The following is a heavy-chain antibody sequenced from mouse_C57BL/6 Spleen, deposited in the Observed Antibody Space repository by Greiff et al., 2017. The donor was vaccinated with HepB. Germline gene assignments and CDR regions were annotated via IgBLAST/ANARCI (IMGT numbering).Heavy chain of an antibody. Sequence: EVQRVESGEGLVKPGGSLKLSCAASGFTFSSYAMSWVRQTPEKRLEWVAYISSGGDYIYYADTVKGRFTISRDNARNTLYLQMSSLKSEDTAMYYCTRDRDGNYVFDYWGQGTTLTVSS. CDR1: GFTFSSYA. D-gene: IGHD2-1*01. V-gene: IGHV5-9-1*02. CDR2: ISSGGDYI. CDR3: TRDRDGNYVFDY. J-gene: IGHJ2*01.